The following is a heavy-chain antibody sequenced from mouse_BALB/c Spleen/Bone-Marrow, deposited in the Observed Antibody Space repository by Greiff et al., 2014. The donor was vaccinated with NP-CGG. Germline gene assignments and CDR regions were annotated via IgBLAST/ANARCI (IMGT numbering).Heavy chain of an antibody. CDR2: ITPYNDGT. CDR1: GYTFTSYV. D-gene: IGHD1-1*01. J-gene: IGHJ3*01. Sequence: EVQLQQSGPELVKPGASVRMSCRASGYTFTSYVMHWMKQKPGQGLEWIGEITPYNDGTKYNERIKGKATLTSDKSSSTAYMELSSLTSEDSAVYYCARQSYYGSSYHLDYWGQGTLVTVSA. CDR3: ARQSYYGSSYHLDY. V-gene: IGHV1-14*01.